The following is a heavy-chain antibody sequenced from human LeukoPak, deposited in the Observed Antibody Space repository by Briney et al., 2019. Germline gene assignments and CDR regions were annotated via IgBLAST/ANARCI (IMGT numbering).Heavy chain of an antibody. J-gene: IGHJ4*02. V-gene: IGHV4-38-2*01. CDR1: GYSISSGYY. Sequence: SETLSLTCAVSGYSISSGYYWGWIRQPPGKGLEWIGSIYHSGSTYYNPSLKSRVTISVDTSKNQFSLKLSSVTAADTAVYYCARGRWLWLPDYWGQGTLVTVSS. D-gene: IGHD2-21*01. CDR3: ARGRWLWLPDY. CDR2: IYHSGST.